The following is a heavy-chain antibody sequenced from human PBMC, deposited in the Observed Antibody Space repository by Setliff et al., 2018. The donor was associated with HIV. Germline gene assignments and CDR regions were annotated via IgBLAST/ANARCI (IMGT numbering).Heavy chain of an antibody. CDR2: IYYIGTT. V-gene: IGHV4-39*02. CDR3: ARLASTRDWYFDL. J-gene: IGHJ2*01. Sequence: KTSETLSLTCTVSGGSISNSNYYWGWIRQPPGKGLEWVGSIYYIGTTYYNPSLKSRVTTSIDTSKNDFSLKLTSVTAADTAMYYCARLASTRDWYFDLWGRGTLVTVS. CDR1: GGSISNSNYY.